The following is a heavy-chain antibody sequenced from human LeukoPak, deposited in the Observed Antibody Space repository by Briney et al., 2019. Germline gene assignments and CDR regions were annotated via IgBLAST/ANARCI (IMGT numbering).Heavy chain of an antibody. Sequence: GASVKVSCKASGGTFSSYATSWVRQAPGQGLEWMGGIIPIFGTANYAQKFQGRVTITADESTSTAYMELSSLRSEDTAVYYCARVRGYCSSTSCHTPFDYWGQGTLVTVSS. J-gene: IGHJ4*02. CDR3: ARVRGYCSSTSCHTPFDY. D-gene: IGHD2-2*02. CDR2: IIPIFGTA. V-gene: IGHV1-69*13. CDR1: GGTFSSYA.